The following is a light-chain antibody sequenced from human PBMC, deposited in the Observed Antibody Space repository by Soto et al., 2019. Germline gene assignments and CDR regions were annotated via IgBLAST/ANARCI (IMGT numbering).Light chain of an antibody. CDR3: QPYGSSPT. CDR1: QSVSSSY. CDR2: GAS. J-gene: IGKJ1*01. Sequence: EIVLTQSPGTLSLSPGERATLSCRASQSVSSSYLAWYQQKPGQAPRLLIYGASSRATGIPDRFSGSGSGTDFTLTISRREPEDFAVYYCQPYGSSPTFGQGTKVEIK. V-gene: IGKV3-20*01.